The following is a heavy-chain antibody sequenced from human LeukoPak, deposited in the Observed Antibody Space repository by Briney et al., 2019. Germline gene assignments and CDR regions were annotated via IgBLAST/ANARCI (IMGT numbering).Heavy chain of an antibody. CDR2: ISYDGSNK. D-gene: IGHD6-19*01. CDR3: AKDGRGSGWKYYYGMDV. Sequence: GGSLRLSCAASGFTVSNNYMSWVRQAPGKGLEWVAVISYDGSNKYYADSVKGRFTISRDNSKNTLYLQMNSLRAEDTAVYYCAKDGRGSGWKYYYGMDVWGQGTTVTVSS. CDR1: GFTVSNNY. J-gene: IGHJ6*02. V-gene: IGHV3-30*18.